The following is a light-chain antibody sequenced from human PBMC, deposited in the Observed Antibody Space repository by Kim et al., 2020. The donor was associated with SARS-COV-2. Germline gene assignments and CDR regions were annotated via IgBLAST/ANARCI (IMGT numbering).Light chain of an antibody. V-gene: IGLV3-19*01. CDR1: SLRIYY. CDR3: NSRDSSGNHLV. J-gene: IGLJ2*01. Sequence: LGQTVRFKCQRDSLRIYYASWYQQKPGQAPVLVIYGKNNRPSGIPDRFSGSSSGNTASLTITGAQAEDEADYYCNSRDSSGNHLVFGGGTQLTVL. CDR2: GKN.